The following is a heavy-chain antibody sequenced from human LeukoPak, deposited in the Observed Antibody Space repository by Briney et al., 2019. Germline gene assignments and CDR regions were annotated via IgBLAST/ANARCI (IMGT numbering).Heavy chain of an antibody. CDR2: VNVDGRST. J-gene: IGHJ3*02. D-gene: IGHD2/OR15-2a*01. Sequence: GGSLRLSCAASGFTFSSYWMHWVRQSQGKGLVWVSRVNVDGRSTTYADSVKGRLTISRDNAKKTLYLQINSLRPEDTAFYYCARGIGIGAFDTWGRGTKVTVSS. CDR3: ARGIGIGAFDT. CDR1: GFTFSSYW. V-gene: IGHV3-74*01.